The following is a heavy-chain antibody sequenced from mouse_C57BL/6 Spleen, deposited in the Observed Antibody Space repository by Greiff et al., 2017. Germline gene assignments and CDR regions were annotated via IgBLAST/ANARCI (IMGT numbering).Heavy chain of an antibody. CDR1: GYSITSGYY. V-gene: IGHV3-6*01. CDR3: AREGIYDGYPNWYFDV. D-gene: IGHD2-3*01. Sequence: EVQLQESGPGLVKPSQSLSLTCSVTGYSITSGYYWNWIRQFPGNKLEWMGYISYDGSNNYNPSLKNRISITRDTSKNQFFLKLNSVTTEDTATYYCAREGIYDGYPNWYFDVWGTGTTVTVSS. J-gene: IGHJ1*03. CDR2: ISYDGSN.